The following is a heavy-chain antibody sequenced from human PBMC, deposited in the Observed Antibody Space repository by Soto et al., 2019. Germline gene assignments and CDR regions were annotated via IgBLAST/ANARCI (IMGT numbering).Heavy chain of an antibody. CDR3: ARVVVSASSNACDI. V-gene: IGHV1-18*01. D-gene: IGHD5-12*01. Sequence: QVQLVQSGAEVKKPGASVKVSCEASGYTFTTYGISWVRQAPGQGLEWMGWISPYTGDTNYAQILQGRVTLTTDTXXSTAYMELRSLSSADTAVYYCARVVVSASSNACDIWGQGTMVTVSS. CDR2: ISPYTGDT. J-gene: IGHJ3*02. CDR1: GYTFTTYG.